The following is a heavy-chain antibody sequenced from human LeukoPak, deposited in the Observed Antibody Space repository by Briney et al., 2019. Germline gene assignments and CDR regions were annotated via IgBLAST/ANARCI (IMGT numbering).Heavy chain of an antibody. CDR1: GGSISIYY. V-gene: IGHV4-4*07. CDR2: IYTSGST. Sequence: SATLSLTCTVSGGSISIYYWNWIRQPAGKGLEWIGRIYTSGSTKYNPSLKSRVTMSVDTSKNQFSLELSSVTAADTAVYYCARRTTVTRAFDYWGQGTLATVSS. CDR3: ARRTTVTRAFDY. D-gene: IGHD4-17*01. J-gene: IGHJ4*02.